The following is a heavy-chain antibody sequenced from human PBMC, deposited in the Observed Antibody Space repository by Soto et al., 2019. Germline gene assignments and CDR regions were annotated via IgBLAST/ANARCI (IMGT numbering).Heavy chain of an antibody. J-gene: IGHJ4*02. Sequence: SETLSLTCTVSGGSISSGDYYWNWIRQPPGKGLEWIGYIYYSGSTYHNPSLKSRVTISVDTSKNQFSLRLTSVTAADTAVYYCAREPYDYDRSGHFDYWGQGTLVTVSS. CDR1: GGSISSGDYY. D-gene: IGHD3-22*01. CDR3: AREPYDYDRSGHFDY. CDR2: IYYSGST. V-gene: IGHV4-30-4*01.